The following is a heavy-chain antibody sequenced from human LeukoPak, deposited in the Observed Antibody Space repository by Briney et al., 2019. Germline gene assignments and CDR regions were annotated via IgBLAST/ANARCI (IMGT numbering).Heavy chain of an antibody. D-gene: IGHD2-21*02. CDR3: ASAGYCGGDCYLQDAFDI. Sequence: GGSLRLSCAASGFTVSSNYMSWVRQAPGKGLKWVSVIYSGGSTYYADSVKGRFTISRDNSKNTLYLQMNSLRAEDTAVYYCASAGYCGGDCYLQDAFDIWGQGTMVTVSS. CDR1: GFTVSSNY. CDR2: IYSGGST. J-gene: IGHJ3*02. V-gene: IGHV3-53*01.